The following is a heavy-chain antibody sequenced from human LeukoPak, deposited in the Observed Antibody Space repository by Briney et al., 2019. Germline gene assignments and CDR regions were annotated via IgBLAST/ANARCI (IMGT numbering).Heavy chain of an antibody. Sequence: GRSLRLSCAASGFTFSSYAMHWVRQAPGKGLEWVAAISYDGSNKYYADSVKGRFTISRDNSKNTLYLQMDSLRAEDTAVYYCARVSHGITMVRGSSSYWGQGTLVTVSS. CDR3: ARVSHGITMVRGSSSY. CDR2: ISYDGSNK. V-gene: IGHV3-30-3*01. D-gene: IGHD3-10*01. CDR1: GFTFSSYA. J-gene: IGHJ4*02.